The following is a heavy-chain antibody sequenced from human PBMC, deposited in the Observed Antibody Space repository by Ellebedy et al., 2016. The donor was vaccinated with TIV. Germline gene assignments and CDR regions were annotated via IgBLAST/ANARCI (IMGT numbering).Heavy chain of an antibody. CDR2: INAGDGDT. J-gene: IGHJ5*02. CDR1: GDSFNKYI. CDR3: ASVTGGGWFDP. Sequence: AASVKVSCKASGDSFNKYIIRWVRQAPGQRLEWMGWINAGDGDTKYSQKFQGRLTTARDTSANTAYMELSSLRSEDTAVYYCASVTGGGWFDPWGQGTLVTVSS. V-gene: IGHV1-3*01. D-gene: IGHD2-21*02.